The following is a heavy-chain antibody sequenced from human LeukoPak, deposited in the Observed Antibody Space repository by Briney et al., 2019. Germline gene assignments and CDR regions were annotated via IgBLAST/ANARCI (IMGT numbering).Heavy chain of an antibody. J-gene: IGHJ6*02. V-gene: IGHV4-59*08. CDR1: GGSISSYY. CDR2: IYYSGST. CDR3: ASATVTTFGGYYYYGMDV. D-gene: IGHD4-17*01. Sequence: SETLSLTCTVSGGSISSYYWSWIRQPPGKGLEWIGYIYYSGSTSYNPSLKSRVTISVDTSKNQFSLKLSSVTAADTAVYYCASATVTTFGGYYYYGMDVWGQGTTVTVSS.